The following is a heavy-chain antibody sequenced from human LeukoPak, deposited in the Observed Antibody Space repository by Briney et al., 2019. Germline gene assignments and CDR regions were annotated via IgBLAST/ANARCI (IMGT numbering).Heavy chain of an antibody. CDR1: GFTFSDYY. D-gene: IGHD4-11*01. V-gene: IGHV3-11*01. J-gene: IGHJ4*02. CDR2: ISSSASTI. Sequence: MPGGSLRLSCAASGFTFSDYYMNWIRQAPGRGLEWVSYISSSASTIYYADSVKGRFTISRDNAKSSLYLQMNSLRVEDTAVYYCARDDNYGIFVNVDYWGQGTLVTVSS. CDR3: ARDDNYGIFVNVDY.